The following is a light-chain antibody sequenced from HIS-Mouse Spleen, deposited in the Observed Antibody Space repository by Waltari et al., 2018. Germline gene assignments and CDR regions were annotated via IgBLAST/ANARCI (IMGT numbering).Light chain of an antibody. CDR2: DVS. Sequence: QSALTQPASVSGSPGQSLTISCTGTSSDVGGYNYVPWYQQHPGKAPKLMIYDVSNRPSGVSNRFSGSKSGNTASLTISGLQAEDEADYYRSSYTSSSTLVFGGGTKLTVL. CDR1: SSDVGGYNY. V-gene: IGLV2-14*03. CDR3: SSYTSSSTLV. J-gene: IGLJ2*01.